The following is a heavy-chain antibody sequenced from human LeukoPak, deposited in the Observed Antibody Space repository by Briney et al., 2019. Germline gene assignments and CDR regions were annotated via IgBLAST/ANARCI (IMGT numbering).Heavy chain of an antibody. V-gene: IGHV1-18*01. D-gene: IGHD6-19*01. CDR3: ARDRVLYSSGWYVPNY. J-gene: IGHJ4*02. Sequence: ASVKVSCKASGYTFASYGISWVRQAPGQGLEWMGWISAYNGNTNYAQKLQGRVTMTTDTSTSTAYMELRGLRSDDTAVYYCARDRVLYSSGWYVPNYWGQGTLVTVSS. CDR1: GYTFASYG. CDR2: ISAYNGNT.